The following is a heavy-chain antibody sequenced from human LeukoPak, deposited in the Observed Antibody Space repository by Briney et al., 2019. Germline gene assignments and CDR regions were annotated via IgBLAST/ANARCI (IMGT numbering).Heavy chain of an antibody. V-gene: IGHV4-59*11. Sequence: PSQTLSLTCTVSGDSISSHYWSWLRQSPGKGLEWIGYIHDTGSTNYHPSLKSRVTISVDTSNDQFSLKLRSVTAADTAVYYCARGGYFDWFNYWGQGTLVTVSS. CDR2: IHDTGST. J-gene: IGHJ5*01. CDR3: ARGGYFDWFNY. D-gene: IGHD3-9*01. CDR1: GDSISSHY.